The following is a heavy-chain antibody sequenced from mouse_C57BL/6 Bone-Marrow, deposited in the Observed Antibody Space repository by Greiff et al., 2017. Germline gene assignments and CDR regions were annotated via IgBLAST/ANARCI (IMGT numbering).Heavy chain of an antibody. J-gene: IGHJ2*01. CDR3: ARLDYFDY. Sequence: VQLQQPGAELVKPGASVKLSCTASGYTFTSYWMQWVKQRPEQGLEWIGKIDPSDGYTDYTPKFKCKATLTVDTSSTTAYMQLSSLTSEDSAVYDCARLDYFDYWGQGTTPLVSA. V-gene: IGHV1-50*01. CDR2: IDPSDGYT. CDR1: GYTFTSYW.